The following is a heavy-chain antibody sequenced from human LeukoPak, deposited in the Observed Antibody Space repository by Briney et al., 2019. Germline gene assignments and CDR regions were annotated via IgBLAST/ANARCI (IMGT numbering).Heavy chain of an antibody. V-gene: IGHV4-59*01. Sequence: SETLSLTCSVSGGSISSYYWSWIRQPPGKELEWIGYIYYSGSTNYNPSLKSRVTMSVDTSKNQFSLKLSSVTAADTAVYHCAGGGQWLAFDYWGQGTLVTVSS. CDR3: AGGGQWLAFDY. J-gene: IGHJ4*02. D-gene: IGHD6-19*01. CDR2: IYYSGST. CDR1: GGSISSYY.